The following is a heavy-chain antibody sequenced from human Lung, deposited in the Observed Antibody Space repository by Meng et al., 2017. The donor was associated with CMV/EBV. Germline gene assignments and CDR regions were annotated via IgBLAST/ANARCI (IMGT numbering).Heavy chain of an antibody. J-gene: IGHJ6*02. D-gene: IGHD4-11*01. CDR1: GFTLSNFE. CDR3: ARDREGDYKLRIGMDF. CDR2: ISEYGNTK. Sequence: GESXKISCAASGFTLSNFEMNWVRQAPGKGLEWVSFISEYGNTKYYEDSVRGRFTISRDSAKGLLYLQMSSLRVEDTAVYYCARDREGDYKLRIGMDFWSQGTRVTVSS. V-gene: IGHV3-48*03.